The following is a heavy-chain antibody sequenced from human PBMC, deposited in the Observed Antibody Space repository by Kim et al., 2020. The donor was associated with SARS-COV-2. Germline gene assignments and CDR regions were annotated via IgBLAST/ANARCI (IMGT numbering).Heavy chain of an antibody. V-gene: IGHV4-34*01. CDR3: ARIHIVGATRFDGMDV. Sequence: LKSRVTISVDTSKTQFSLKLSPVTAADTSVYYCARIHIVGATRFDGMDVWGQGTTVTVSS. J-gene: IGHJ6*02. D-gene: IGHD1-26*01.